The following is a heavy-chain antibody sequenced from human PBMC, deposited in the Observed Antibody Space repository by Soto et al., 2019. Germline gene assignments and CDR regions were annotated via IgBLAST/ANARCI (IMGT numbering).Heavy chain of an antibody. CDR3: AGHDGYSYGYDY. D-gene: IGHD5-18*01. Sequence: SETLSLTCSVSGDSLNSRSYYWGWIRQPPGKGLEWIGNIYYNGRTYYNPSLKSRLTIFVDTSKNQFSLKVTSVTAADTATYYCAGHDGYSYGYDYWGRGTLVTVS. CDR1: GDSLNSRSYY. V-gene: IGHV4-39*01. J-gene: IGHJ4*02. CDR2: IYYNGRT.